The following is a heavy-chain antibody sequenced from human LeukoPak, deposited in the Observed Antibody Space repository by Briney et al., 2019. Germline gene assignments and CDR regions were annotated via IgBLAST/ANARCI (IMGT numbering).Heavy chain of an antibody. D-gene: IGHD4-17*01. CDR3: ARERWDYGDYVDYYYGMDV. V-gene: IGHV1-2*04. J-gene: IGHJ6*02. CDR2: INPNSGGT. Sequence: ASVKVSCMASGYTFTGYYMHWVRQAPGQGLEWMGWINPNSGGTNYAQKFQGWVTMTRDTSISTAYMELSRLRSDDTAVYYCARERWDYGDYVDYYYGMDVWGQGTTVTVSS. CDR1: GYTFTGYY.